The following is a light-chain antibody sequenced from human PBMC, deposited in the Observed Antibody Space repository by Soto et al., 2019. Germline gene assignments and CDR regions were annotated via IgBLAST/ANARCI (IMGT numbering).Light chain of an antibody. Sequence: DMQLSQSPSFLSASVGDRVSITYLASQGISSYLAWYQQKPGKAPKLLIYAASTLQSGVPSRFSGSGSGTEFTLTISSLQSEDFAVYYCQQYNNWPPNFGQGTRLEIK. CDR3: QQYNNWPPN. CDR1: QGISSY. CDR2: AAS. J-gene: IGKJ5*01. V-gene: IGKV1-9*01.